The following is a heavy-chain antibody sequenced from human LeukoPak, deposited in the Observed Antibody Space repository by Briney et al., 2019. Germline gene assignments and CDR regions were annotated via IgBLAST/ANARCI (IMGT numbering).Heavy chain of an antibody. D-gene: IGHD5-18*01. J-gene: IGHJ4*02. CDR1: GYTFTGYY. Sequence: GASVKVSCKASGYTFTGYYMHWVRQAPGQGLEWMGRINPNSGGTNYSQKFQGRVTITRDTSASTAYMELSSLRSEDTAVYYCARRYSYGPRPFDYWGQGTLVTVSS. V-gene: IGHV1-2*06. CDR3: ARRYSYGPRPFDY. CDR2: INPNSGGT.